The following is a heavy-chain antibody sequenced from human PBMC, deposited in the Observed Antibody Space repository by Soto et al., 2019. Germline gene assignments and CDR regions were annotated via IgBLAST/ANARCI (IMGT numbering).Heavy chain of an antibody. CDR2: IYSGGST. CDR3: ARAPFARHYYDSSGYHYYFDY. D-gene: IGHD3-22*01. Sequence: GGSLRLSCAASGFTVSSNYMSWVRQAPGKGLEWVSVIYSGGSTYYADSVKGRFTISRDNSKNTLYLQMNSLRAEDTAVYYCARAPFARHYYDSSGYHYYFDYWGQGTLVTVSS. J-gene: IGHJ4*02. CDR1: GFTVSSNY. V-gene: IGHV3-53*01.